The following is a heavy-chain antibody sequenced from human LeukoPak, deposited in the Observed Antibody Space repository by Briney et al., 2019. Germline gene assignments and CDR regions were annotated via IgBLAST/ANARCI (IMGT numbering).Heavy chain of an antibody. CDR1: GFTFSSYW. D-gene: IGHD3-22*01. CDR2: ISTDGSST. J-gene: IGHJ4*02. Sequence: GGSLRLSCAASGFTFSSYWMHWVRQAPGKGLVWVSRISTDGSSTSYADSVKGRFTISRDNAKNTLYLQMNSLRAEDTAVYYCARDRGHITMIDLNDYWGQGTLVTVSS. CDR3: ARDRGHITMIDLNDY. V-gene: IGHV3-74*01.